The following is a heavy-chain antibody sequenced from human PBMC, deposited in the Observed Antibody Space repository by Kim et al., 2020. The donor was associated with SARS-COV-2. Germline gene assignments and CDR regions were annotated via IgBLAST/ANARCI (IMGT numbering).Heavy chain of an antibody. J-gene: IGHJ4*02. Sequence: SETLSLTCSVSGGSIDSYYWNWIRQPPGKGLEWIGYIHYSGSTNYNSSLKRRLTISIDTSKNQFSLKLRSVTAADTAVYYCARMGDGYNGHWGQGTLV. D-gene: IGHD5-12*01. CDR1: GGSIDSYY. V-gene: IGHV4-59*13. CDR3: ARMGDGYNGH. CDR2: IHYSGST.